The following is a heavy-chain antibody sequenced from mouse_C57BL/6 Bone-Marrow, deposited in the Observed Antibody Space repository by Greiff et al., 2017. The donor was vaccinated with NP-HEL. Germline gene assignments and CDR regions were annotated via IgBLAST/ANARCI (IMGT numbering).Heavy chain of an antibody. V-gene: IGHV3-6*01. CDR3: ARGRDYYGSSRYYAMDY. Sequence: EVQLQESGPGLVKPSQSLSLTCSVTGYSIPSGYYWTWIRQFHGNKLELMGYISYDGSNNSNPTLKNRISITRDTSKNQFFLKLNSVTTEDTANYYCARGRDYYGSSRYYAMDYWGQGTSVTVSS. CDR2: ISYDGSN. D-gene: IGHD1-1*01. CDR1: GYSIPSGYY. J-gene: IGHJ4*01.